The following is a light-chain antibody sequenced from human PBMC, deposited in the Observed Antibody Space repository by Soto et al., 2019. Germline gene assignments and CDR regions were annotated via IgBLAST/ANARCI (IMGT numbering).Light chain of an antibody. CDR3: CSYAGSYTHV. J-gene: IGLJ1*01. V-gene: IGLV2-11*01. Sequence: QSALTQPRSVSGSPGQSVTISCTGTSSDVGGYNYVSWYQQYPGKAPKLMIYDVSKRPSGVPDRFSGSKSGNTASLTISALQDEDEADYYCCSYAGSYTHVFGTGTKLTVL. CDR1: SSDVGGYNY. CDR2: DVS.